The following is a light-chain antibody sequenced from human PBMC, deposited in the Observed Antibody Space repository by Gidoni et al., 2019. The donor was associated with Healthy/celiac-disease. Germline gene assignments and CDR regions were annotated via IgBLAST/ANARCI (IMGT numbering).Light chain of an antibody. CDR1: QGISSY. Sequence: IQLTQSPSSLSASVGDRVNITCRASQGISSYLAWYQQKPGKAPKLLIYAAATLQSGVPSRFSGSGSGTDFTLTISSLQPEDFATYYCQQRNSYPPYTFGQGTKLEIK. J-gene: IGKJ2*01. CDR2: AAA. V-gene: IGKV1-9*01. CDR3: QQRNSYPPYT.